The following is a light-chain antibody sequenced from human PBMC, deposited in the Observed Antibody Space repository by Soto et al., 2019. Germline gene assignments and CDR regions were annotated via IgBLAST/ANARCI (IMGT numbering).Light chain of an antibody. CDR3: QHYNCYSEA. V-gene: IGKV1-5*03. CDR1: QGISSY. CDR2: KAS. J-gene: IGKJ1*01. Sequence: DVQMTQSPSSLSASVGDRVTITCRASQGISSYLAWYQQKPGKAPKXLIYKASTLKSGVPSRFSGSGSGTEVTITISSLQPDDGETYYGQHYNCYSEAFGQGTKVEIK.